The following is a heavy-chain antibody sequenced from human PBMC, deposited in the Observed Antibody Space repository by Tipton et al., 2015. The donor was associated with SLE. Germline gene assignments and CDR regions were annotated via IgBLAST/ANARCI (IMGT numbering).Heavy chain of an antibody. CDR1: GFPFTSLY. V-gene: IGHV1-46*01. CDR3: ARENEEIPFCSTTGCRWTFDI. D-gene: IGHD2-2*01. CDR2: INPSGGST. Sequence: QVQLVQSGAEVKQPGASVKVSCKASGFPFTSLYVHWVRQAPGQGLEWVGGINPSGGSTSSAQSFQARVTMTSDTSTRTVYIQLSSLSFEDTAIYYCARENEEIPFCSTTGCRWTFDIWGQGTLVTVSS. J-gene: IGHJ3*02.